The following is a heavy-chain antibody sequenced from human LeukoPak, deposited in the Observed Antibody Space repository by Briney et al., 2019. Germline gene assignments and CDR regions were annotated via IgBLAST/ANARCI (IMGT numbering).Heavy chain of an antibody. CDR2: IYYSGST. J-gene: IGHJ4*02. Sequence: SETLSLTCTVSGDSISSYYWSWIRQPPGKGLEWIGYIYYSGSTNYNPSLKSRVTMSFDTSKDQFSLNLSSVTAADTAVYYCARVPLSYYYDSSGYSKPYYFDYWGQGTLVTVSS. V-gene: IGHV4-59*01. D-gene: IGHD3-22*01. CDR1: GDSISSYY. CDR3: ARVPLSYYYDSSGYSKPYYFDY.